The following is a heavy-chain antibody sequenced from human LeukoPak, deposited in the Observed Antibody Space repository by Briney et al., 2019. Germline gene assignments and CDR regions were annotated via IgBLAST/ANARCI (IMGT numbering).Heavy chain of an antibody. D-gene: IGHD3-10*01. Sequence: PGGSLRLSCAASGFTVSSNYMSWVRQAPGKGLEWVSVIYSGGSTYYADSVKGRFTISRDNSKNTLYLQMNSLRAEDTAVYYCARVGPGSYYNLYYFDYWGQGTLVTVSS. V-gene: IGHV3-66*01. CDR3: ARVGPGSYYNLYYFDY. CDR1: GFTVSSNY. J-gene: IGHJ4*02. CDR2: IYSGGST.